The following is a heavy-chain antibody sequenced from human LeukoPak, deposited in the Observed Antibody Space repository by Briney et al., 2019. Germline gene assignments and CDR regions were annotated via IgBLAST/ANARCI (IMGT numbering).Heavy chain of an antibody. J-gene: IGHJ4*02. V-gene: IGHV3-49*03. D-gene: IGHD3-3*01. CDR2: IRDKAHGGTT. Sequence: PGGSLRLSCTASGFMFGDYAMSWFRQAPGKGLEWVGFIRDKAHGGTTEYAASVKGRFTISRDDSKSIAYLQMNSLKTEDTAVYYCTRDTFSGDGLPPGYWGQGTLVTVSS. CDR1: GFMFGDYA. CDR3: TRDTFSGDGLPPGY.